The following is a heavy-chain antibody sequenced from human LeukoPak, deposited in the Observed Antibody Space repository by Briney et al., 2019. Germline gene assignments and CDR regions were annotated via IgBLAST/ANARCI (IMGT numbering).Heavy chain of an antibody. CDR3: ARDRLVPAASRWFDP. CDR1: GFTFSSYS. D-gene: IGHD2-2*01. J-gene: IGHJ5*02. V-gene: IGHV3-48*01. CDR2: ISSSSSTI. Sequence: GGSLRLSCAASGFTFSSYSMNWVRQAPGKGLEWVSYISSSSSTIYYAGSVKGRFTISRDNAKNSLYLQMNSLRAEDTAVYYCARDRLVPAASRWFDPWGQGTLVTVSS.